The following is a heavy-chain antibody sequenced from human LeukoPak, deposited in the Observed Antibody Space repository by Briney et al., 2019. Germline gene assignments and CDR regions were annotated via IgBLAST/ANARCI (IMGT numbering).Heavy chain of an antibody. V-gene: IGHV1-69*04. J-gene: IGHJ4*02. CDR2: IIPILGIA. CDR1: GGTFSSYA. D-gene: IGHD5-18*01. CDR3: ARSDLGLWSIFDY. Sequence: EASVKVSCKASGGTFSSYAISWVRQAPGQGLEWMGRIIPILGIANYAQKFQGRVTIAADKSTSTAYMELSSLRSEDTAVYYCARSDLGLWSIFDYWGQGTLVTVSS.